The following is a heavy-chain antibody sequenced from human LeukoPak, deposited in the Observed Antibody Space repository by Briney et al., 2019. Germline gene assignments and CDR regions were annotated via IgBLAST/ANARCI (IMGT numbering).Heavy chain of an antibody. CDR1: GFTFDDYA. J-gene: IGHJ4*02. D-gene: IGHD1-26*01. CDR3: ASGGIYYGAAFDF. Sequence: PGGSLRLSCAASGFTFDDYAMHWVRQAPGKGLEWVSGISWNSGSIGYADSVKGRFTISRDNAKNSLYLQMNSLRAEDTALYYCASGGIYYGAAFDFWDQGTLVTVSS. CDR2: ISWNSGSI. V-gene: IGHV3-9*01.